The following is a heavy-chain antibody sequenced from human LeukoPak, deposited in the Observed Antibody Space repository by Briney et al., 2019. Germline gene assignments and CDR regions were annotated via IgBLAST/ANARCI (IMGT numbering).Heavy chain of an antibody. J-gene: IGHJ5*02. CDR3: ARATHCTNGVCYEWFDP. CDR2: ISAYNGNT. V-gene: IGHV1-18*01. Sequence: ASVKVSCKASGYTFISYGISWVRQAPGQGLEWMGWISAYNGNTNYAQKLQGRVTMTTDTSTSTAYMELRSLRSDDTAVYYCARATHCTNGVCYEWFDPWGQGTLVTVSS. D-gene: IGHD2-8*01. CDR1: GYTFISYG.